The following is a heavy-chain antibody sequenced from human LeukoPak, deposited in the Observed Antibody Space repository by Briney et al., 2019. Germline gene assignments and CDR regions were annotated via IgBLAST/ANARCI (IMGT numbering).Heavy chain of an antibody. CDR2: IWYGGSNK. J-gene: IGHJ6*03. D-gene: IGHD2-2*01. CDR3: ARPPAATTYYYYYMDV. V-gene: IGHV3-33*08. CDR1: GFTFSSYG. Sequence: GGSLRLSCAASGFTFSSYGMHWVRQAPGKGLEWVAVIWYGGSNKYYADSVKGRFTISRDNSKNTLYLQMNSLRAEDTAVYYCARPPAATTYYYYYMDVWGKGTTVTVSS.